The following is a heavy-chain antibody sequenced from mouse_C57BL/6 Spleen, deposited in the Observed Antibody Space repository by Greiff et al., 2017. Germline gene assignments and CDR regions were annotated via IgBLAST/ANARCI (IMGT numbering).Heavy chain of an antibody. CDR1: GYTFTSYW. V-gene: IGHV1-55*01. CDR2: IYPGSGST. Sequence: VKLQQPGAELVKPGASVKMSCKASGYTFTSYWITWVKQRPGQGLEWIGDIYPGSGSTNYNEKFKSKATLTVDTSSSTAYMQLSSLTSEDSAVYYCARRRDYYGSRDYAMDYWGQGTSVTVSS. D-gene: IGHD1-1*01. CDR3: ARRRDYYGSRDYAMDY. J-gene: IGHJ4*01.